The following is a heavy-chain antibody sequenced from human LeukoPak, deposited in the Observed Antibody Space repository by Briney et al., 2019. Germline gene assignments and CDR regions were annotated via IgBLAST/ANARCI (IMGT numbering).Heavy chain of an antibody. CDR1: GFTFSSYA. Sequence: GSLLLSCAASGFTFSSYAMSWVRQAPGKGLEWVSAISGSGGSTYYADSVKGRFTISRDNSKNTLYLQMNSLRAEDTAVYYCATRPITVIVVVPWGYFDYWGQGTLVTVSS. CDR3: ATRPITVIVVVPWGYFDY. D-gene: IGHD3-22*01. CDR2: ISGSGGST. V-gene: IGHV3-23*01. J-gene: IGHJ4*02.